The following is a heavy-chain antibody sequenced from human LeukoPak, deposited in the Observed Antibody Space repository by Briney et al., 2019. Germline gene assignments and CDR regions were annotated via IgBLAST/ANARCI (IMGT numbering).Heavy chain of an antibody. CDR1: GFTFSSYA. CDR2: ISGSGGST. CDR3: AKDSPPPLGYGGGTSCGLGGMDV. Sequence: PGGSLRLSCAASGFTFSSYAMSWVRQAPGKGLEWVSAISGSGGSTYYADSVKGRFTISRDNSKNTLYLQMNSLRAEDTAVYYCAKDSPPPLGYGGGTSCGLGGMDVWGQGTTAPVSS. J-gene: IGHJ6*02. V-gene: IGHV3-23*01. D-gene: IGHD2-2*01.